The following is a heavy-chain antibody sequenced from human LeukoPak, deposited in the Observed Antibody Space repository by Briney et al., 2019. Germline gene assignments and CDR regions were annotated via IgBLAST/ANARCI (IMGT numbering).Heavy chain of an antibody. J-gene: IGHJ5*02. Sequence: SETLSLTCSVSGGSISSHYWSWIRQPPGKGLEWIGYIYYSGSTKYNPSLKSRVTISVDTSKNQFSLKLSSVTAADTAVYYCARMVGLGSGKWFDPWGQGTLVTVSS. V-gene: IGHV4-59*11. CDR1: GGSISSHY. CDR2: IYYSGST. CDR3: ARMVGLGSGKWFDP. D-gene: IGHD3-10*01.